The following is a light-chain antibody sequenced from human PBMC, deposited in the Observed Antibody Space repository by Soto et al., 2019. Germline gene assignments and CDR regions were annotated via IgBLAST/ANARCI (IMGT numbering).Light chain of an antibody. CDR3: NSFTGSTYV. Sequence: QSVLTQPASVSGSPGQSITISCTGTSSEVGYNNYVSWYQHNPGKAPKVMICDVTNRPSGVSNRFSGSKSGNTASLTISGLQAEDEADYYCNSFTGSTYVFGTGTKVTVL. J-gene: IGLJ1*01. V-gene: IGLV2-14*03. CDR2: DVT. CDR1: SSEVGYNNY.